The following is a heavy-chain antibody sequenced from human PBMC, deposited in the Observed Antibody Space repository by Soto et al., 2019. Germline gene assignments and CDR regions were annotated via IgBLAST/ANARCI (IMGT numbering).Heavy chain of an antibody. J-gene: IGHJ4*02. V-gene: IGHV3-7*01. D-gene: IGHD2-15*01. CDR3: ARGLGYCSGGSCRIFDY. Sequence: GGSLRLSCAASGFTFSSYWMSWVRQAPGKGLEWVANIKQDGSEKYYVDSVKGRFTISRDNAKNSLYLQMNSLRAEDTAVYYCARGLGYCSGGSCRIFDYWGQGTLVTVSS. CDR1: GFTFSSYW. CDR2: IKQDGSEK.